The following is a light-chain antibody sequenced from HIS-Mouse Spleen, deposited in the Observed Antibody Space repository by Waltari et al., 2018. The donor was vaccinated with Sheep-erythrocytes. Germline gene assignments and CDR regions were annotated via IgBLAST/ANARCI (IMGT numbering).Light chain of an antibody. J-gene: IGLJ1*01. CDR1: SSHVGGYTY. CDR3: CSYAGSYNHV. CDR2: DVS. V-gene: IGLV2-11*01. Sequence: QSALTQPRSVSGSPGQSVTISCTGTSSHVGGYTYLSWYQQHPGKAPKPMIYDVSKRPSGVPDRFSGSKSGNTASLTISGLQAEDEADYYCCSYAGSYNHVFATGTKVTVL.